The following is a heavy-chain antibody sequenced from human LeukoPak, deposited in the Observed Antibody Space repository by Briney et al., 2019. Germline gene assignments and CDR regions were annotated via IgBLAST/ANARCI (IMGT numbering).Heavy chain of an antibody. Sequence: GGSLRLSCAASGFTFSSYSMNWVRQAPGKGLEWVSSISSSSYIYYADSVKGRFTISRDNAKNSLYLQMNSLRAEDTAVYYCARDPDTAMVPDYWGQGTLVTVSS. CDR2: ISSSSYI. CDR3: ARDPDTAMVPDY. CDR1: GFTFSSYS. D-gene: IGHD5-18*01. V-gene: IGHV3-21*01. J-gene: IGHJ4*02.